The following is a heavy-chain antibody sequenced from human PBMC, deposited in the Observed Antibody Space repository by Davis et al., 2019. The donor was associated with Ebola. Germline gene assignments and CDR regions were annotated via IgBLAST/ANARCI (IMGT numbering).Heavy chain of an antibody. V-gene: IGHV3-30*02. J-gene: IGHJ4*02. CDR2: IRSEATSQ. CDR3: ARDGPNYDVDY. CDR1: DFTFSLHS. Sequence: GESLKISCAASDFTFSLHSMNWVRQAPGKGLEWVAFIRSEATSQDYGKSVQGRFFISRDDSKNTLYLQMNSLRVDDTAVYFCARDGPNYDVDYWGQGTLVTVSA. D-gene: IGHD3-22*01.